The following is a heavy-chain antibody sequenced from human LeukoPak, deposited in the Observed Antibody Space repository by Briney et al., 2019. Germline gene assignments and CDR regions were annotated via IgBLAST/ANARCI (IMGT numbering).Heavy chain of an antibody. D-gene: IGHD3-22*01. CDR3: ARDYYDSSGYYGDFDY. V-gene: IGHV3-21*01. J-gene: IGHJ4*02. CDR1: GFTFSSYS. Sequence: GGSLRLSCAASGFTFSSYSMNWVRQAPGKGLEWVSSISSSSSYMYYADSVKGRFTISRDNAKNSLYLQMNSLRAENTAVYYCARDYYDSSGYYGDFDYWGQGTLVTVSS. CDR2: ISSSSSYM.